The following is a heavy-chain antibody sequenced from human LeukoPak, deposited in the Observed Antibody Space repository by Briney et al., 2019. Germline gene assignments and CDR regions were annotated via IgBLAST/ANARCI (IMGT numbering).Heavy chain of an antibody. D-gene: IGHD2-15*01. CDR3: ERGGPASWFDP. Sequence: SETLSLTCAVSGYYISSGYYWGWIRQPPGKGLEWIGSIYHSGSTYYNPSLKSRVTISVDTSKNQFSLKLSSVTAADTAVYYCERGGPASWFDPWGQGTLVTVSS. CDR1: GYYISSGYY. V-gene: IGHV4-38-2*01. CDR2: IYHSGST. J-gene: IGHJ5*02.